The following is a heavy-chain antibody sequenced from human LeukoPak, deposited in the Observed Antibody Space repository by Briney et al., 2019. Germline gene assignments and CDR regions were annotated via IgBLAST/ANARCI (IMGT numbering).Heavy chain of an antibody. V-gene: IGHV3-48*03. CDR3: AKDLVSAGTLYYYVMDV. CDR2: ISSSGSTI. Sequence: SGGTLRLSCAASGFTFSSYEMNWVRQAPGKGLEWVSYISSSGSTIYYADSVKVRLSVYRDNSKNTLYLQMNSLRAEDTAVYYCAKDLVSAGTLYYYVMDVWGQGTTVTVSS. J-gene: IGHJ6*02. D-gene: IGHD6-13*01. CDR1: GFTFSSYE.